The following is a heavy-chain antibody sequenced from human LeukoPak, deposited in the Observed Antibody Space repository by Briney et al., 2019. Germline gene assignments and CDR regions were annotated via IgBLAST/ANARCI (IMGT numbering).Heavy chain of an antibody. Sequence: GRSMRLSCAASRFTLSSYAMSWVRQAPRKGLEWVSAISGSGGSTYYADSVKGRLTISRDDAKNSLDLQMISLRAEDTAVDYCARGGAGRSGWYHDYWGQGTLVTVSS. V-gene: IGHV3-23*01. CDR1: RFTLSSYA. J-gene: IGHJ4*02. CDR3: ARGGAGRSGWYHDY. CDR2: ISGSGGST. D-gene: IGHD6-19*01.